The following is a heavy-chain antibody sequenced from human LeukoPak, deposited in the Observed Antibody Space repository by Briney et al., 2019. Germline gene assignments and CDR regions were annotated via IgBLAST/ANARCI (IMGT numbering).Heavy chain of an antibody. J-gene: IGHJ1*01. V-gene: IGHV3-74*01. D-gene: IGHD6-13*01. CDR3: ASTSTSWGNFEQ. CDR2: INSDGSST. Sequence: GGSLRLSCAASGFTFSSYWMHWVRQAPGKGLVWVSRINSDGSSTSYADSVKGRFTISRDNAKNTLYLQMSSLRAEDTAVYYCASTSTSWGNFEQWGQGTLVTVSS. CDR1: GFTFSSYW.